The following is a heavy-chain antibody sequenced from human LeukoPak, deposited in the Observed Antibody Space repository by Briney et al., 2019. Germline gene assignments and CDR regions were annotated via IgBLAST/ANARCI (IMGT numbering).Heavy chain of an antibody. CDR1: GGSISSYY. Sequence: SETLSLTCTVSGGSISSYYWSWIRQPPGKGLEWMGYIYYSGSTNYNPSLKSRVTISVDTSKNQFSLKLSSATAADTAVYYCAKLKYSSSSWYFQHWGQGTLVTVSS. D-gene: IGHD6-6*01. CDR3: AKLKYSSSSWYFQH. J-gene: IGHJ1*01. CDR2: IYYSGST. V-gene: IGHV4-59*01.